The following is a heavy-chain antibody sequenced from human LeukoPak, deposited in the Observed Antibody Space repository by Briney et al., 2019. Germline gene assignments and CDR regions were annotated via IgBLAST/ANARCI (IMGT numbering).Heavy chain of an antibody. CDR1: GFTFSSYW. V-gene: IGHV3-7*01. J-gene: IGHJ5*02. CDR2: IKQDGSEK. D-gene: IGHD4-17*01. CDR3: TRGHDYGDPRFDP. Sequence: PGGSLILSCAASGFTFSSYWMAWVRQAPGKGLEWVANIKQDGSEKYYVESVKGRLTISRDNAKNSLYLQMNRLRAEDTAVYYCTRGHDYGDPRFDPWGQGTLVTVSS.